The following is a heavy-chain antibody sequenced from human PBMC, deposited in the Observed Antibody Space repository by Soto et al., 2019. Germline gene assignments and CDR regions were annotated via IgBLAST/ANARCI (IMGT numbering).Heavy chain of an antibody. CDR1: GGSISSYY. Sequence: PSETLSLTCTVSGGSISSYYWSWIRQPPGKGLEWIGYIYYSGSTNYNPSLKSRVTISVDTSKNQFSLKLSSVTAADTAVYYCARHGYIYDYDDFDYWGQGTLVTVSS. CDR3: ARHGYIYDYDDFDY. J-gene: IGHJ4*02. CDR2: IYYSGST. V-gene: IGHV4-59*08. D-gene: IGHD4-17*01.